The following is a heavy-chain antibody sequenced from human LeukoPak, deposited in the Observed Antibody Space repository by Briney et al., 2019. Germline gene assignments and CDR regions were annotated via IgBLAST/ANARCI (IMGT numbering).Heavy chain of an antibody. V-gene: IGHV3-48*02. CDR3: VSGRGSGVVVPMDV. D-gene: IGHD2-2*01. J-gene: IGHJ6*02. Sequence: GGSLRLSCAASGFTVSSNYMSWVRQAPGKGLEWVSYISSSYNTIYYAASVKGRFTISRDNAKNSLYLQMNSLRDEDTAVYYCVSGRGSGVVVPMDVWGQGTTVTVSS. CDR1: GFTVSSNY. CDR2: ISSSYNTI.